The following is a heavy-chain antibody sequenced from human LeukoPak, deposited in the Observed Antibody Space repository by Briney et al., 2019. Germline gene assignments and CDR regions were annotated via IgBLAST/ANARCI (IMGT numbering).Heavy chain of an antibody. D-gene: IGHD3-10*01. V-gene: IGHV3-23*01. CDR3: AKAGHYGSGSYYSDY. CDR1: GFIFSSYA. CDR2: ISGSGTTT. J-gene: IGHJ4*02. Sequence: GGSLRLSCAASGFIFSSYAMTWVRQAPGMGLEWLSTISGSGTTTHYVDSVKGWFTVSRDNSKNTLYLQMSSLRAGDTAVYYCAKAGHYGSGSYYSDYWGRGTLVTVSS.